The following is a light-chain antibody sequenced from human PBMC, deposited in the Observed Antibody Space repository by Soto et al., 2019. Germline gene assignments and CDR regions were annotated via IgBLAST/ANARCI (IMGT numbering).Light chain of an antibody. CDR3: QQYKIYYT. CDR2: GAS. J-gene: IGKJ2*01. Sequence: EIVMTQSPATLSVSPVERATLSCRASQSVSSNLAWYRQKPGQAPRLLIYGASSRATCIPDRFSGSGSGTEFTLTISSLQPDDFATYYCQQYKIYYTFGQGTKVDIK. CDR1: QSVSSN. V-gene: IGKV3D-15*01.